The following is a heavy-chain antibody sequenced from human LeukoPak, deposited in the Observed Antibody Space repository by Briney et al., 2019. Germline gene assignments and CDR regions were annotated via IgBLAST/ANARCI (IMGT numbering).Heavy chain of an antibody. CDR1: GFTFTSSA. Sequence: GASVKVSCKASGFTFTSSAMQWVRQARGQRLEWIGWIVAGSGNTNYAQKFQERVTITRDMSTSTAYMELSSLRSEDTAVYYCAAGYSSGWYAGDDAFDIWGQGTMVTVSS. V-gene: IGHV1-58*02. CDR2: IVAGSGNT. D-gene: IGHD6-19*01. J-gene: IGHJ3*02. CDR3: AAGYSSGWYAGDDAFDI.